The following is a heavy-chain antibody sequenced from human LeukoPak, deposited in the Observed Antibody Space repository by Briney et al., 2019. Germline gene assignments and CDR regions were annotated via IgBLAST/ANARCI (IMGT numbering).Heavy chain of an antibody. D-gene: IGHD3-16*02. CDR1: GFTFSSYS. Sequence: GGSLRLSCAASGFTFSSYSMNWVRQAPGKGLEWVSSISSSSSYIYYADSVKGRFTISRDNAKNSLYLQMNSLRAEDTAVYYCARALRPDYDYVWGSYRFFDYWGQGTLVTVSS. CDR3: ARALRPDYDYVWGSYRFFDY. J-gene: IGHJ4*02. V-gene: IGHV3-21*01. CDR2: ISSSSSYI.